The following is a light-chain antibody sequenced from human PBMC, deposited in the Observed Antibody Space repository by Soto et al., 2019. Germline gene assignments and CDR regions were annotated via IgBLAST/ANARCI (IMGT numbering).Light chain of an antibody. CDR2: DAS. V-gene: IGKV1-5*01. Sequence: DIQMTQSPSTLSASVGDRVTITCRASQSISSWLAWYQQKPGKAPKLLIYDASSLESGVPSRFGGSGSGTEFTLTISSLQPDDFATYYCQQYNSYVTFGQGTKVDI. J-gene: IGKJ1*01. CDR3: QQYNSYVT. CDR1: QSISSW.